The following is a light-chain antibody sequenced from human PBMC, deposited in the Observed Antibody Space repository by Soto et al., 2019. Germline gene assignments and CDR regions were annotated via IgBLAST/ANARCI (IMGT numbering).Light chain of an antibody. CDR1: QSVSNY. CDR3: QQRSNWPT. V-gene: IGKV3-11*01. Sequence: EVVLTQSPATLSLSPGEGATLSCRASQSVSNYLAWYQQKPGQAPRLLIYDASNRATGIPARFSGGGSGTDFTLTISSLEPKDFAVYYCQQRSNWPTFGQGTKVEIK. CDR2: DAS. J-gene: IGKJ1*01.